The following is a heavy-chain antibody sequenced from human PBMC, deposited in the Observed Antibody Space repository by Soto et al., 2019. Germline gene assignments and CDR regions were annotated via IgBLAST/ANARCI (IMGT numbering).Heavy chain of an antibody. V-gene: IGHV3-20*04. D-gene: IGHD6-19*01. CDR3: ARLYSSGWYGPGRY. CDR2: INWNGGST. J-gene: IGHJ4*02. CDR1: GFTFDDYG. Sequence: EVQLVESGGGVVRPGGSLSLSCAASGFTFDDYGMSWVRQAPGKGLEWVSGINWNGGSTGYADSVKGRFTISRDNAENSLYLQMNSLRAEDTALYYCARLYSSGWYGPGRYWGQGTLVTVSS.